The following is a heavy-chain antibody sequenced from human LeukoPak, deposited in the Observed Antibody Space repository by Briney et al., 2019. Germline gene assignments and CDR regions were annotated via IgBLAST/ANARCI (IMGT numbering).Heavy chain of an antibody. D-gene: IGHD2-15*01. J-gene: IGHJ4*02. CDR2: IIPIFGTA. CDR1: GGTFSSYA. Sequence: LVKVSCKASGGTFSSYAISWVRQAPGQGLEWMGGIIPIFGTANYAQKFQGRVTITADESTSTAYMELSSLRSEDTAVYYCASCGRSGGSCYLFYFDYWGQGTLVTVSS. CDR3: ASCGRSGGSCYLFYFDY. V-gene: IGHV1-69*13.